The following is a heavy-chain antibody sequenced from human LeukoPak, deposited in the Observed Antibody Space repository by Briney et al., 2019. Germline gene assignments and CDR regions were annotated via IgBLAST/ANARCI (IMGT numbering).Heavy chain of an antibody. CDR3: ARGEGWSDYYRSLAY. Sequence: ASVKVSCKASGYTFTSYDTNWVRQATGQGLEWMGWMNPNSGNTGYAQKFQGRVTITRNISITTAYMELSSLRSDDTAFYYCARGEGWSDYYRSLAYWGQGTLVTVSS. CDR2: MNPNSGNT. CDR1: GYTFTSYD. V-gene: IGHV1-8*03. J-gene: IGHJ4*02. D-gene: IGHD3-3*01.